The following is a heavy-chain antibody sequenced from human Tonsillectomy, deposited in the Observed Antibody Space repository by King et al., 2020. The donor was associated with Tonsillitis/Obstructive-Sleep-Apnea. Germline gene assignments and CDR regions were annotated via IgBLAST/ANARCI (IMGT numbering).Heavy chain of an antibody. CDR2: ISAYNGNT. D-gene: IGHD6-6*01. CDR1: GHIFTNYD. J-gene: IGHJ6*03. Sequence: QLVQSGAEVKKPGASVRVSCKASGHIFTNYDINWVRQAPGQGLEWMGWISAYNGNTNYAQKFQGRVTMTTDTSTSTAYMELRSLRSDDTAVYYCASPSRDYNYYSMDVWGKGTTVTVSS. CDR3: ASPSRDYNYYSMDV. V-gene: IGHV1-18*01.